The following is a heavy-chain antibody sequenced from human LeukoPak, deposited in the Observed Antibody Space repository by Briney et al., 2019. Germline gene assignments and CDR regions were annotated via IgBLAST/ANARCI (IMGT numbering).Heavy chain of an antibody. V-gene: IGHV3-30*02. CDR2: IRYDGSNK. Sequence: GGSLRLSCAASGFTFSSYGMHWVRQAPGKGLEWVAFIRYDGSNKYYADSVKGRFTISRDNSKNTLYLQMNSLRAEDTAVYYCAKDLPRTRWGFDYWGQGTLVTVSS. CDR1: GFTFSSYG. D-gene: IGHD3-16*01. J-gene: IGHJ4*02. CDR3: AKDLPRTRWGFDY.